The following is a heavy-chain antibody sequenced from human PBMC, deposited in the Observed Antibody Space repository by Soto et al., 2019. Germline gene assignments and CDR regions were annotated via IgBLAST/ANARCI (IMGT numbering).Heavy chain of an antibody. J-gene: IGHJ4*02. CDR1: GFTFSSYW. CDR3: IRGDGDRFDGNGCLGRH. V-gene: IGHV3-74*01. CDR2: INIDGSRI. D-gene: IGHD3-22*01. Sequence: EVQLVESGGGLVQPGGSLRLSCAASGFTFSSYWMHWVRQAPGKGLVWVSRINIDGSRISYADFVKGRCTISRDDAKNTVYMHMNSLRVEDTAVYYCIRGDGDRFDGNGCLGRHWGQGTLVTVSS.